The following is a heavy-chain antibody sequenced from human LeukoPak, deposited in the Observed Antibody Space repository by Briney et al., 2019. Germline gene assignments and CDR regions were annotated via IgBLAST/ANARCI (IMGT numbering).Heavy chain of an antibody. Sequence: GGSLRLSCSASGFTFNTYTMHWVRQAPGKGLEFVPAISSNGGSTYYSDSVKGRFTISRDNSKNTLSLQMSSLRAEDTAVYYCAREKYSSSKPRYCDYWGQGTLVTVSS. J-gene: IGHJ4*02. V-gene: IGHV3-64D*09. CDR2: ISSNGGST. D-gene: IGHD6-6*01. CDR3: AREKYSSSKPRYCDY. CDR1: GFTFNTYT.